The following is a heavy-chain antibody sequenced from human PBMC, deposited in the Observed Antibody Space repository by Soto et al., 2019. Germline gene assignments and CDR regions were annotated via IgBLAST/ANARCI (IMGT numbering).Heavy chain of an antibody. CDR3: ARDDVLCDGGRCYGVPLDV. CDR1: GFTVSSKY. D-gene: IGHD2-15*01. CDR2: IQSGGTT. Sequence: EVQLVESGGALVQPGGSLRLSCAASGFTVSSKYMSWVRQAPGKGLEWVSLIQSGGTTYYADSVKGRFTISRDTSENTLHLQMDSLRAEDTVVYYCARDDVLCDGGRCYGVPLDVWCKWTTVTVSS. J-gene: IGHJ6*04. V-gene: IGHV3-66*01.